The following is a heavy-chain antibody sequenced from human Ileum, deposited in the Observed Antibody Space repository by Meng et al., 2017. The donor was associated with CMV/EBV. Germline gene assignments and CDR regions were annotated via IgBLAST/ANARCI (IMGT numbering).Heavy chain of an antibody. CDR2: IISFGPLT. Sequence: FTFRHSAMSSVRPAPSRWLDWVATIISFGPLTYSPASVTGPFPISLDNSKNALYLQMNSLSAGDTALYYCAKDPDSYISTLGTTFDSWGQGTLVTVSS. CDR1: FTFRHSA. J-gene: IGHJ4*02. D-gene: IGHD2-2*01. CDR3: AKDPDSYISTLGTTFDS. V-gene: IGHV3-23*01.